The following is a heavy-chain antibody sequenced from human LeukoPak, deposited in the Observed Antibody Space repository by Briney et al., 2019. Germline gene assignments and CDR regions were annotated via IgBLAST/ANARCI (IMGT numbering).Heavy chain of an antibody. J-gene: IGHJ5*02. Sequence: GGSLRLSCAASGFTFSSYWMHWVRQAPGKGLVWVSRINSDGSSTSYADSVKGRFTISRDNAKNTLYLQMNSLRAEDTAVYYCTRDQHPQQWLGSYWFDPWGQGTPVTVSS. V-gene: IGHV3-74*01. CDR3: TRDQHPQQWLGSYWFDP. CDR1: GFTFSSYW. D-gene: IGHD6-19*01. CDR2: INSDGSST.